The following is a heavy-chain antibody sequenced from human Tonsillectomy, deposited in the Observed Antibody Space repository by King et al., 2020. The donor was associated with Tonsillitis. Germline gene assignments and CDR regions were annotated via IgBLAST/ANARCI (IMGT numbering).Heavy chain of an antibody. J-gene: IGHJ4*02. CDR1: GGSISSYY. CDR2: IYYSGST. D-gene: IGHD1-26*01. CDR3: ARRNVIVGATHFDY. Sequence: QLQESGPGLVKPSETLSLTCTVSGGSISSYYWSWLRQPPGKGLEWIGDIYYSGSTNYNPSLKSRVTISVDTSKNQFSLKLSSVTAADTAVYYCARRNVIVGATHFDYWGQGTLVTVSS. V-gene: IGHV4-59*08.